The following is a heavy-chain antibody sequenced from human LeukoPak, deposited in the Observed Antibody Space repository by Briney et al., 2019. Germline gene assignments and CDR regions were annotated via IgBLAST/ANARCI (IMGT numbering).Heavy chain of an antibody. D-gene: IGHD5-12*01. CDR2: ISGSGGST. CDR3: AKGRGSGYASRMSDY. Sequence: PGGSLRLSCAASGFTFSSYAMSWVRPAPGKGLEWVSAISGSGGSTYYADSVKGRFSISRDNSKNTLYLQMNSLRAEDTAVYYCAKGRGSGYASRMSDYWGQGTLVTVSS. V-gene: IGHV3-23*01. CDR1: GFTFSSYA. J-gene: IGHJ4*02.